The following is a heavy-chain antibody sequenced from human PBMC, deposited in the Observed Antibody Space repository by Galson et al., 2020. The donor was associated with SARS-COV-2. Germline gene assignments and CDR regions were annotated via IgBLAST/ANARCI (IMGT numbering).Heavy chain of an antibody. CDR3: AGDFITRIVDDAFDI. CDR1: GGPISSSSYY. V-gene: IGHV4-39*07. D-gene: IGHD3-22*01. Sequence: SETLSLTCTVSGGPISSSSYYWGWIRQPPGKGLEWIGSISYSGSTYYNPSRKSRVTISVDTSKNQFSLKLSSVTAADTAVYYCAGDFITRIVDDAFDIWGQGTMVTVSS. CDR2: ISYSGST. J-gene: IGHJ3*02.